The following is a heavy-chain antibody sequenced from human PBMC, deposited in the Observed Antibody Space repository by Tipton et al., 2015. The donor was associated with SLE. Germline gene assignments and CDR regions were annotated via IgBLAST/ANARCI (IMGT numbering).Heavy chain of an antibody. CDR1: GGSISSGSYY. D-gene: IGHD3-3*01. CDR3: ARDTHYDFWSALRDSYYYGMDV. CDR2: IYTSGST. J-gene: IGHJ6*02. Sequence: TLSLTCTVSGGSISSGSYYWSWIRQPAGKGLEWIGYIYTSGSTNYNPSLKSRVTISVDTSKNQFSLKLSSVTAADTAVYYCARDTHYDFWSALRDSYYYGMDVWVQGTTVTVSS. V-gene: IGHV4-61*09.